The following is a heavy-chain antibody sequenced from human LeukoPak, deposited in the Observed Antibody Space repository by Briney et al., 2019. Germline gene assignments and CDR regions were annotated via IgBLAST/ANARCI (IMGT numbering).Heavy chain of an antibody. CDR1: GFTFDDYA. CDR2: ISGDGGST. J-gene: IGHJ4*02. CDR3: AKDYYDSSGAGFFDY. V-gene: IGHV3-43*02. Sequence: PVGSLGLSCAASGFTFDDYAMHWVRQAPGKGLEWVSLISGDGGSTYYADSVKGRFTISRDNSKNSLYLQMNSLRTEDTALYYCAKDYYDSSGAGFFDYWGQGTLVTVSS. D-gene: IGHD3-22*01.